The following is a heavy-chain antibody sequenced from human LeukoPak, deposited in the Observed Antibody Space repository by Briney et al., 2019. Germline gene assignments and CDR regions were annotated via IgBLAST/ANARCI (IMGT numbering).Heavy chain of an antibody. V-gene: IGHV4-39*01. CDR1: GGSINSSNYY. D-gene: IGHD6-13*01. CDR3: ARQHLFSSSWYNWYFDL. J-gene: IGHJ2*01. Sequence: SETLSLNCTVSGGSINSSNYYWGWIRQPPGKVVEWIASIYYSGSTYYNPSLKSRVSRAADTSKNQFCLKLSSVTAADTAVYYFARQHLFSSSWYNWYFDLWGRGTLVTVSS. CDR2: IYYSGST.